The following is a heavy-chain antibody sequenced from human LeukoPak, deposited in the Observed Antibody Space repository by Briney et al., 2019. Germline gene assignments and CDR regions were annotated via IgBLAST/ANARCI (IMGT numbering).Heavy chain of an antibody. D-gene: IGHD3-16*01. J-gene: IGHJ6*02. CDR1: GGSFSSFG. CDR3: ARIGAGGGDGLQSYNYGLDV. CDR2: IIPMLGSE. Sequence: SVKVSCKASGGSFSSFGVAWVRQAPGQGLEWMGRIIPMLGSEDYAQKFQGRVTITADKSASTVYMDLSSLRSKDTAIYYCARIGAGGGDGLQSYNYGLDVWGLGTTVIASS. V-gene: IGHV1-69*04.